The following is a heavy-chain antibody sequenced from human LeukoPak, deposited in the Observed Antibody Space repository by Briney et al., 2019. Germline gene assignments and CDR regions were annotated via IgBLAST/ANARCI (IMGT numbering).Heavy chain of an antibody. Sequence: SETLSLTCTLSGASISSGDYYWSWIRQPPGKGLEWIGYIYYNGSTYYNPSLKSRVTISVDTSKKQFSLKLSSVTAADTAVYYCARGTPLSMLKYWGQGTLVTVSS. V-gene: IGHV4-30-4*08. J-gene: IGHJ4*02. D-gene: IGHD2-8*01. CDR1: GASISSGDYY. CDR3: ARGTPLSMLKY. CDR2: IYYNGST.